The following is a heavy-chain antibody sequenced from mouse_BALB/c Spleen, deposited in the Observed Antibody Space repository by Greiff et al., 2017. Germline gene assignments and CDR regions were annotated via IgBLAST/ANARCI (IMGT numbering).Heavy chain of an antibody. CDR1: GFTFSSYG. D-gene: IGHD2-4*01. J-gene: IGHJ4*01. CDR2: ISSGGSYT. V-gene: IGHV5-6*01. Sequence: EVKLVESGGDLVKPGGSLKLSCAASGFTFSSYGMSWVRQTPDKRLEWVATISSGGSYTYYPDSVKGRFTISRDNAKNTLYLQMSSLKSEDTAMYYCARYDYGASYYAMDYWGQGTSVTVSS. CDR3: ARYDYGASYYAMDY.